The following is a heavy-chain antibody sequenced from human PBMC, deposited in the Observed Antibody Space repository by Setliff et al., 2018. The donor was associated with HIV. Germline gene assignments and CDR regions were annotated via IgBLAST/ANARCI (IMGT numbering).Heavy chain of an antibody. CDR1: GGSIRSGNYY. J-gene: IGHJ4*02. Sequence: SETLSLTCTVSGGSIRSGNYYCSWIRQHPGKGLEWIGNIYYSGSTYYNPSLKSRVTISLDASKNQFSLTLTSVTAADTAVYYCSRWATLGVSDFWGQGTPVTVSS. CDR2: IYYSGST. D-gene: IGHD3-16*01. V-gene: IGHV4-31*03. CDR3: SRWATLGVSDF.